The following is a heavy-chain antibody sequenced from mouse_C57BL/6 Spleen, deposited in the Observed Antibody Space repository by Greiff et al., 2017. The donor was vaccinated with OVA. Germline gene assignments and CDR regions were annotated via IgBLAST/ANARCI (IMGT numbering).Heavy chain of an antibody. D-gene: IGHD2-4*01. CDR1: GYTFTGYW. J-gene: IGHJ3*01. CDR3: ARTDYAWFAY. Sequence: QVQLQQSGAELMKPGASVKLSCKATGYTFTGYWIEWVKQRPGHGHEGIGEILTGSGSTNYNEKIKGKATFTADTSSNTAYMQLISLTTEDSAIYYCARTDYAWFAYWGQGTLVTVSA. V-gene: IGHV1-9*01. CDR2: ILTGSGST.